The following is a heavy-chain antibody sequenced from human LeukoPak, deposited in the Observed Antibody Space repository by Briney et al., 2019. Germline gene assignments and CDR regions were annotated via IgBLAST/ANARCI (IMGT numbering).Heavy chain of an antibody. CDR3: ARAGLEEAFVI. J-gene: IGHJ3*02. V-gene: IGHV3-21*01. D-gene: IGHD3-22*01. CDR1: GSTFRTYA. Sequence: PGGSLRLSCAASGSTFRTYAMTWVRQAPGKGLEWVSAISGSGSDTHYADSVTGRLTVSRDNAKNSLYLQMNSLRAEDTAVYYCARAGLEEAFVIWGQGTMVTVSS. CDR2: ISGSGSDT.